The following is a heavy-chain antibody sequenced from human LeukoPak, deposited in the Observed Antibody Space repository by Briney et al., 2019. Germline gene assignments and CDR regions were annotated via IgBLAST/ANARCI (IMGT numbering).Heavy chain of an antibody. CDR2: ISSGGDIM. D-gene: IGHD3/OR15-3a*01. J-gene: IGHJ4*02. Sequence: GGSLRLSCAASGLRFSDYYVSWIRQAPGKGLQWVSYISSGGDIMHYADSVKGRFTSSRDNAKNSLYLQMNSLRAEDTAIYYCARDRWTTKYYFDYWGQGILVTVSS. CDR3: ARDRWTTKYYFDY. V-gene: IGHV3-11*01. CDR1: GLRFSDYY.